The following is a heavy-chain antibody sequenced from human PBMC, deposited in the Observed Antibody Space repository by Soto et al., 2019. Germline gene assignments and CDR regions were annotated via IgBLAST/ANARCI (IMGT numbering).Heavy chain of an antibody. CDR2: ISGSGGST. CDR3: AKGIGTSRSRHYYYYGMDV. J-gene: IGHJ6*02. D-gene: IGHD1-1*01. CDR1: GFTFSSYA. V-gene: IGHV3-23*01. Sequence: EVQLLESGGGLVQPGGSLRLSCAASGFTFSSYAMSWVRQAPGKGLEWVSAISGSGGSTYYADSVKGRFTISRDNSKNTLYLQMNSLRAEDTAVYYCAKGIGTSRSRHYYYYGMDVWGQGTTVTVSS.